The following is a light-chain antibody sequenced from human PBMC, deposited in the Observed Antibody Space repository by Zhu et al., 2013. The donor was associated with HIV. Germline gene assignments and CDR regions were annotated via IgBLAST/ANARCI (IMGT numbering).Light chain of an antibody. V-gene: IGKV3-20*01. Sequence: IVLTQSPGTLSLSPGERATLSCRASQSVSSSYLAWYQQKPGQAPRLLIYGASSRATGIPDRFSGSGSGTDFTLTITRLEPDDFGMYYCQQFGGSPTFTFGPGTNVDLK. CDR2: GAS. CDR1: QSVSSSY. J-gene: IGKJ3*01. CDR3: QQFGGSPTFT.